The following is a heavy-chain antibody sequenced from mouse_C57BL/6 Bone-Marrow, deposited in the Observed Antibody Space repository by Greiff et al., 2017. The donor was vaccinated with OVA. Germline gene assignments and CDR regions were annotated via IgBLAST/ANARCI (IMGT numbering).Heavy chain of an antibody. CDR2: IYPRSGNT. Sequence: VKLMESGAELARPGASVKLSCKASGYTFTSYGISWVKQRTGQGLEWIGEIYPRSGNTYYNEKFKGKATLTADKSSSTAYMELRSLTSEDSAVYFCARGELRLWFAYWGQGTLVTVSA. D-gene: IGHD3-2*02. V-gene: IGHV1-81*01. CDR3: ARGELRLWFAY. CDR1: GYTFTSYG. J-gene: IGHJ3*01.